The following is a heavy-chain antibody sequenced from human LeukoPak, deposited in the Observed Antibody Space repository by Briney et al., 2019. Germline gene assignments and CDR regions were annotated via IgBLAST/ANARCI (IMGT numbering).Heavy chain of an antibody. CDR3: ATSITMVRGASASDAFDI. D-gene: IGHD3-10*01. J-gene: IGHJ3*02. CDR2: IYSGGST. V-gene: IGHV3-66*01. Sequence: GGSLRLSCAASGFTVSSNYMSWVRQAPGKGLEWVSVIYSGGSTYYADSVKGRFTISRDNSKNTLYLQMNSLRAEDTAVYYCATSITMVRGASASDAFDIWGQGTMVTVSS. CDR1: GFTVSSNY.